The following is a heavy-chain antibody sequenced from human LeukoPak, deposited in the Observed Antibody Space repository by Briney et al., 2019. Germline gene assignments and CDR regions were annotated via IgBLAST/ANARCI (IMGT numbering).Heavy chain of an antibody. D-gene: IGHD6-19*01. CDR3: AGGTGWITDY. CDR1: GFTFSSYR. Sequence: PGGSLRLSCAASGFTFSSYRRAGAGKVQGKGWKGVANIKQDGIEKYFVCSVKGRFAISRDNAKNSLFLQMNSLRGEDTAVYFCAGGTGWITDYWGQGTLVTVSS. J-gene: IGHJ4*02. V-gene: IGHV3-7*05. CDR2: IKQDGIEK.